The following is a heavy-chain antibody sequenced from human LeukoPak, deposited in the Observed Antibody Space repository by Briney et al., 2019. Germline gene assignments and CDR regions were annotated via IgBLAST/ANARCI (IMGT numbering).Heavy chain of an antibody. J-gene: IGHJ4*02. CDR2: ICHNGAT. Sequence: KASETLSLTCAVSGGTISSNNWWSWVRQSPGKGLEWIGEICHNGATNYNPSLKSRVTLLLDKSKNQFSLQMDSVTAADTATYYCATQLSHNTNYIWRFWGKGTLVIVSS. CDR1: GGTISSNNW. CDR3: ATQLSHNTNYIWRF. D-gene: IGHD1-7*01. V-gene: IGHV4-4*02.